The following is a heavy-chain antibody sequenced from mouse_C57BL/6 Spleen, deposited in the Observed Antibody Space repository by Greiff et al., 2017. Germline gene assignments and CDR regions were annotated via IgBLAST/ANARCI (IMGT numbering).Heavy chain of an antibody. Sequence: EVKLEESGGGLVQPGGSLSLSCAASGFTFTDYYMSWVRQPPGKALEWLGFIRNKANGYTTEYSASVKGRFTISRDNSQSILYLQMNALRAEDSATYYCARYGTYYSNYGTFDYWGQGTTLTVSS. J-gene: IGHJ2*01. CDR2: IRNKANGYTT. V-gene: IGHV7-3*01. CDR1: GFTFTDYY. CDR3: ARYGTYYSNYGTFDY. D-gene: IGHD2-5*01.